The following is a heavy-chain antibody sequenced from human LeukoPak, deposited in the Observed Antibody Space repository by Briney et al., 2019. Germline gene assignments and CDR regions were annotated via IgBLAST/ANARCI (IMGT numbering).Heavy chain of an antibody. D-gene: IGHD3-10*01. J-gene: IGHJ4*02. CDR1: GGSISSSSYY. Sequence: TSETLSLTCTVSGGSISSSSYYWSWIRQPPGKGLEWIGYIYYSGSTNYNPSLKSRVTISVDTSKNQFSLKLSSVTAADTAVYYCARGYGSGSYYNIPKYFDYWGQGTLVTVSS. CDR3: ARGYGSGSYYNIPKYFDY. V-gene: IGHV4-61*01. CDR2: IYYSGST.